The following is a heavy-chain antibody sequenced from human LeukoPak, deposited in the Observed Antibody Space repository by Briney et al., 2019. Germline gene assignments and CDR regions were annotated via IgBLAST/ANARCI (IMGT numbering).Heavy chain of an antibody. Sequence: ASVKVSCKASGGTFSSYAISWVRQAPGQGLEWMGWINPNSGGTNYAQKFQGRVTMTRDTSISTAYMELSRLRSDDTAVYYCAREYGDYGLNWFDPWGQGTLVTVSS. CDR1: GGTFSSYA. J-gene: IGHJ5*02. D-gene: IGHD4-17*01. CDR3: AREYGDYGLNWFDP. V-gene: IGHV1-2*02. CDR2: INPNSGGT.